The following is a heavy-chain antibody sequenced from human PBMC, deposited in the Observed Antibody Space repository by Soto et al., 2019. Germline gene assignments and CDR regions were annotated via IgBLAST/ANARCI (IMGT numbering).Heavy chain of an antibody. CDR3: ARYRARRKYYDSSGSYFAY. V-gene: IGHV4-31*03. D-gene: IGHD3-22*01. Sequence: SESLSLACPVSGCSISSGGYYWRWIRQHPGKGLEWIGYIYYSGSTYYNPSLKSRVTISVDTSKNQFSLKLSSVTAADTAVYYCARYRARRKYYDSSGSYFAYWGQGTLV. J-gene: IGHJ4*02. CDR2: IYYSGST. CDR1: GCSISSGGYY.